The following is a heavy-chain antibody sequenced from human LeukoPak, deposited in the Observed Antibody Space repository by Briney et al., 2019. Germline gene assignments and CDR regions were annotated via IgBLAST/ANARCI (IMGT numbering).Heavy chain of an antibody. Sequence: XXSLTCTVSGGSLSNGGYSWSWIRQPPGKGLEWIGFIYHSGTTHYNPSLKSRLTFSLDKSKNQFSLKLTSMTAADTALYFCARNYYGSGAFYVHNWGQGILVAVSA. CDR3: ARNYYGSGAFYVHN. V-gene: IGHV4-30-2*01. D-gene: IGHD3-10*01. CDR1: GGSLSNGGYS. J-gene: IGHJ4*02. CDR2: IYHSGTT.